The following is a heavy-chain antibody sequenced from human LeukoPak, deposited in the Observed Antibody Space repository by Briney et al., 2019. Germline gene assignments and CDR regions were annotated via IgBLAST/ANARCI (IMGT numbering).Heavy chain of an antibody. Sequence: GGSLRLSCAASGFTFRTYAMSWVRQAPGKGLEWVANIKQDGSDKYFEDSVKGRFTISRDNAKNSVYLQMNSLRAEDTAVYYCARGYWGLVFWGQGALVTVSS. V-gene: IGHV3-7*01. CDR1: GFTFRTYA. CDR3: ARGYWGLVF. CDR2: IKQDGSDK. D-gene: IGHD7-27*01. J-gene: IGHJ4*02.